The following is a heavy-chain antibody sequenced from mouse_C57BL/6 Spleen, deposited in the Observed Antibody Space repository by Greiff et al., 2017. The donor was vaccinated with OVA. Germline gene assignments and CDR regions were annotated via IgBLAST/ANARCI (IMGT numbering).Heavy chain of an antibody. CDR2: ISGGGGNT. D-gene: IGHD1-1*01. V-gene: IGHV5-9*01. Sequence: EVKLMESGGGLVKPGGSLKLSCAASGFTFSSYTMSWVRQTPEKRLEWVATISGGGGNTYYPDSVKGRFTISRDNAKNTLYLQMSSLRSEDTALYYCARLEYYGSTLFDYWGQGTTLTVSS. CDR1: GFTFSSYT. CDR3: ARLEYYGSTLFDY. J-gene: IGHJ2*01.